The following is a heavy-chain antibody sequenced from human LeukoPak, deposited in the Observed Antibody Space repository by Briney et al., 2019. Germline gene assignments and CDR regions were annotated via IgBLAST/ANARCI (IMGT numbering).Heavy chain of an antibody. J-gene: IGHJ3*02. D-gene: IGHD3-22*01. CDR2: IYYSGST. V-gene: IGHV4-59*01. Sequence: PSETLSLTCTVSGGSISSYYWSWIRQPPGKGLEWIGYIYYSGSTNYNPSLQSRVTISVDTSKNQFSLKLSSVTAADTAVYYCARVSITVVIGAFDIWGQGTMVTVSS. CDR3: ARVSITVVIGAFDI. CDR1: GGSISSYY.